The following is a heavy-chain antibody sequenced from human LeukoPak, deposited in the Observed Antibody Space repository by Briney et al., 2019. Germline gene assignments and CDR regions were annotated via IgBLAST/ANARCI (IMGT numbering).Heavy chain of an antibody. Sequence: PSETLSLTCTVSGGSISSYYWSWIRQPPGKGLEWIGYIYYSGSTNYNPSLKSRVTISVDTSKNQFSLKLSSVTAADTGVYYCARGRSKRGCSSTSCYPVGYFDYWGQGTLVTVSS. CDR3: ARGRSKRGCSSTSCYPVGYFDY. CDR1: GGSISSYY. D-gene: IGHD2-2*01. V-gene: IGHV4-59*08. CDR2: IYYSGST. J-gene: IGHJ4*02.